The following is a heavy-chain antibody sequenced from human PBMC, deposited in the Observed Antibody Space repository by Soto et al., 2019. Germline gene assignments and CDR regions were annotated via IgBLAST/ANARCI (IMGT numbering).Heavy chain of an antibody. Sequence: QVQLQESGPGLVKPSQTLSLTCTVSGGSISSGGYYWSWIRQHPGKGLEWIGYIYYSGSTYYNPSLKSGVTISVDTSKNQFSRKLSSVTAADTAVYYCARGTNSNWFDPWGQGTLVTVSS. CDR2: IYYSGST. D-gene: IGHD1-1*01. V-gene: IGHV4-31*03. CDR1: GGSISSGGYY. CDR3: ARGTNSNWFDP. J-gene: IGHJ5*02.